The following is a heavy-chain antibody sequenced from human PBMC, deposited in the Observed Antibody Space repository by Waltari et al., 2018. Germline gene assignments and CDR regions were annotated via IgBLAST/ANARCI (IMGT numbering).Heavy chain of an antibody. CDR2: INHSGST. V-gene: IGHV4-34*01. CDR1: GGSFSGYY. J-gene: IGHJ4*02. CDR3: ARGSQVVPAAIMGEFDY. D-gene: IGHD2-2*02. Sequence: QVQLQQWGAGLLKPSETLSLTCAVYGGSFSGYYWSWIRQPPGKGLEWIGEINHSGSTNYNPSLKSRVTISVDTSKNQFSLKLSSVTAADTAVYYCARGSQVVPAAIMGEFDYWGQGTLVTVSS.